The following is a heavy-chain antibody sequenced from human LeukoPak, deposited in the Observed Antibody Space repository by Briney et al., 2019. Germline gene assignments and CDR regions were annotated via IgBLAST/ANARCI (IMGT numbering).Heavy chain of an antibody. J-gene: IGHJ4*02. D-gene: IGHD2-15*01. CDR3: ARNTCSGGSCYSDY. Sequence: ASVKVSCKASGYTFTSYGISWARQAPGQGLEWMGWISAYNGNTNYAQKLQGRVTMTTDTSTSTAYMELRSLRSDDTAVYYCARNTCSGGSCYSDYWGQGTLVTVSS. V-gene: IGHV1-18*01. CDR1: GYTFTSYG. CDR2: ISAYNGNT.